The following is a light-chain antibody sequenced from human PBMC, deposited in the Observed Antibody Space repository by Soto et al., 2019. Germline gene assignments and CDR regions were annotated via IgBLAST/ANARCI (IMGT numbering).Light chain of an antibody. V-gene: IGLV2-23*02. Sequence: QSALTQPASVSGSPGQSITISCTGTSSDVGGYNHVSWYQQHPGKAPKLIIYEVRNRPSGVSNRFSASKSGYTASLTISGLRAEDEANYYCCSYAGGTTWVFGGGTKLTVL. CDR1: SSDVGGYNH. CDR2: EVR. J-gene: IGLJ3*02. CDR3: CSYAGGTTWV.